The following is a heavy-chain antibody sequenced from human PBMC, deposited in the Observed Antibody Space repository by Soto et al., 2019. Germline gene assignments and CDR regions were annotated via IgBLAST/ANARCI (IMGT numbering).Heavy chain of an antibody. J-gene: IGHJ6*02. V-gene: IGHV4-59*01. Sequence: SETLSLTCTVSGGSISSYYWSWIRQPPGKGLEWIGYIYYSGSTNYNPSLKSRVTISVDTSKNQFSLKLSSVTAADTAVYYCAREGLPPVYSNYREYYYGMDVWGQGTTVTVSS. CDR2: IYYSGST. D-gene: IGHD4-4*01. CDR3: AREGLPPVYSNYREYYYGMDV. CDR1: GGSISSYY.